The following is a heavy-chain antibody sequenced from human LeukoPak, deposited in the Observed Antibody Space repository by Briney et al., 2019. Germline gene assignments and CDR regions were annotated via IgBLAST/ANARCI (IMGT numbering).Heavy chain of an antibody. V-gene: IGHV3-48*03. CDR3: AETHEAYSSGWSPQFDY. CDR1: GFTCRSYE. D-gene: IGHD6-19*01. Sequence: GGSLRLSCAASGFTCRSYEMNWDRQAPGKGLEWVSYISSSGSTIYYADSVKGRFTISRDNAKNSLYLQMNSLRAEDTAVYYCAETHEAYSSGWSPQFDYWGQGTLVTVSS. CDR2: ISSSGSTI. J-gene: IGHJ4*02.